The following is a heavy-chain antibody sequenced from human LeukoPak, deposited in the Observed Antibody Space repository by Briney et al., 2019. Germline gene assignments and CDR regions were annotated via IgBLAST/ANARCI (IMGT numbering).Heavy chain of an antibody. J-gene: IGHJ4*02. V-gene: IGHV4-59*01. CDR2: IYYGGTT. CDR1: GGSIISYY. CDR3: AREVGSTRIDY. D-gene: IGHD1-26*01. Sequence: SETLSLTCTVSGGSIISYYWSWIRQPPGKGLEWIGYIYYGGTTNYNPSLKSRVTMSLDTSKNQFSLKLSSVTAADSANYYCAREVGSTRIDYWGQGTLVTVSS.